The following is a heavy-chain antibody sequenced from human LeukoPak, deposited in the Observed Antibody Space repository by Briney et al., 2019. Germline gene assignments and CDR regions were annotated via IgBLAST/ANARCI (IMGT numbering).Heavy chain of an antibody. CDR2: IIPIFGTA. D-gene: IGHD4-23*01. J-gene: IGHJ3*02. V-gene: IGHV1-69*01. CDR1: GGTFSSYA. CDR3: ARVRKATVVRNAFDI. Sequence: SVKVSCKASGGTFSSYAISWVRQAPGQGLEWMGGIIPIFGTANYAQKFQGRVTITADESTSTAYMELSSLRSEDTAAYYCARVRKATVVRNAFDIWGQGTMVTVSS.